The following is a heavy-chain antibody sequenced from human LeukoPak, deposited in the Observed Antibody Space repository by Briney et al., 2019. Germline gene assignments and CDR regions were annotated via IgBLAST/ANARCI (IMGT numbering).Heavy chain of an antibody. Sequence: GGSLRLSCAASGFTFDVYAMHWVRQAPGKGLEWVSGISWNSGSIDYTDSLKGRFTISRDNAKNSLYLQMNSLRAEDTAFYYCAKDRYGVGATTFDYWGQGTLVTVSS. CDR2: ISWNSGSI. CDR1: GFTFDVYA. D-gene: IGHD1-26*01. CDR3: AKDRYGVGATTFDY. V-gene: IGHV3-9*01. J-gene: IGHJ4*02.